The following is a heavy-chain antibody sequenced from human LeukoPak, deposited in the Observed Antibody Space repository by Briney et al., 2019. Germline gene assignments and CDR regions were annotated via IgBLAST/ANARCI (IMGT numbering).Heavy chain of an antibody. CDR1: GFTFSAFR. CDR3: ARAPNGVYCTSSSCHLDY. Sequence: GGSPRLSCAASGFTFSAFRLHWVRQAPGKGLEWVAVISNDGTNKYYPDSVKGRFTISRDNSKNTLYLQMNSLRAEDTAVYYCARAPNGVYCTSSSCHLDYWGQGTLVTVSS. CDR2: ISNDGTNK. D-gene: IGHD2-2*01. V-gene: IGHV3-30-3*01. J-gene: IGHJ4*02.